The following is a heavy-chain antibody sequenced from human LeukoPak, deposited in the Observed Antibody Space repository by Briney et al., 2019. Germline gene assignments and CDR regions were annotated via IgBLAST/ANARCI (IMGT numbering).Heavy chain of an antibody. J-gene: IGHJ6*03. CDR2: IIPILDTT. V-gene: IGHV1-69*13. CDR1: GDTFSMYA. Sequence: GASVKVSCKASGDTFSMYAISWLRQAPGQGLEWMGGIIPILDTTYYAQTFQGRVTITADESTSTAYIELSRLTFDDTAVYFCARGRGGSGLPKGQYFFYYMDVWGNGTTVTISS. D-gene: IGHD3-10*01. CDR3: ARGRGGSGLPKGQYFFYYMDV.